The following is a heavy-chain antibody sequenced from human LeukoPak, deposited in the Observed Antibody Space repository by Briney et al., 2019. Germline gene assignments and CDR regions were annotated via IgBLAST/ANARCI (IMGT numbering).Heavy chain of an antibody. CDR3: ARLSSSSWTYYYYYYYMDV. D-gene: IGHD6-13*01. CDR2: IYYSGST. CDR1: GGSISSYY. J-gene: IGHJ6*03. V-gene: IGHV4-59*01. Sequence: SSETLSLTCTVSGGSISSYYWSWIRQPPGKGLEWIGYIYYSGSTNYNPSLKSRVTISVDTSKNQFSLKLSSVTAADTAVYYCARLSSSSWTYYYYYYYMDVWGKGTTVTVSS.